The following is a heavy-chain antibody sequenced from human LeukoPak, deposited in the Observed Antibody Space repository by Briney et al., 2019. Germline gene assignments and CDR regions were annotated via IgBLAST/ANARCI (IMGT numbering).Heavy chain of an antibody. CDR3: ARDLPSTAARFGLFDY. CDR1: GFTFSSYS. Sequence: GGSLRLSCAASGFTFSSYSMNWVRQAPGKGLEWVSSISSSSSYIYCADSVKGRFTISRDNAKNSLYLQMNSLRAEDTAVYYCARDLPSTAARFGLFDYWGQGTLVTVSS. D-gene: IGHD6-6*01. V-gene: IGHV3-21*01. J-gene: IGHJ4*02. CDR2: ISSSSSYI.